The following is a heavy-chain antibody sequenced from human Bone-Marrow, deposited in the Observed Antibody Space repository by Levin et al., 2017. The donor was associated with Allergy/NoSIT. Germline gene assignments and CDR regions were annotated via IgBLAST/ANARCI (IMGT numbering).Heavy chain of an antibody. J-gene: IGHJ2*01. CDR3: ARIYYSITWPREWYFDL. CDR1: GFSVSDNY. Sequence: GGSLRLSCAASGFSVSDNYMSWVRQAPGKGLEWVSLISDDGRTYYADSVRGRFSLSRDNAKNTVFLQMNNLRGEDTAVYYCARIYYSITWPREWYFDLWGRGTLVTVSS. D-gene: IGHD6-13*01. CDR2: ISDDGRT. V-gene: IGHV3-53*01.